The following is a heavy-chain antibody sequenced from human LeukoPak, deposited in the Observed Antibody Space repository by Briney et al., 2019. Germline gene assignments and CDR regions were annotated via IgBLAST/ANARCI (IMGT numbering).Heavy chain of an antibody. Sequence: SFILYDGSNKYYADSVKGRFTISRDNSKNTLYLQMNSLRAEDTAVYYCAKEAVAGMEFDYWGQGTLVTVSS. CDR3: AKEAVAGMEFDY. J-gene: IGHJ4*02. CDR2: ILYDGSNK. V-gene: IGHV3-30*02. D-gene: IGHD6-19*01.